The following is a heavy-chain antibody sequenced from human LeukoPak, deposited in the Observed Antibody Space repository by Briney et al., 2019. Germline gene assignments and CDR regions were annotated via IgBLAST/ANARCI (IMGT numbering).Heavy chain of an antibody. CDR1: GFTFSSYG. D-gene: IGHD3-10*01. J-gene: IGHJ6*02. V-gene: IGHV3-30*02. Sequence: GGSLRLSCAASGFTFSSYGMRWVRQAPGKGLEWVAFIRYDGSNKYYADSVKGRFTISRDNSKNTLYLQMNSLRAEDTAVYYCSKDLMVRDYYYYYGMDVWGQATTVTVSS. CDR3: SKDLMVRDYYYYYGMDV. CDR2: IRYDGSNK.